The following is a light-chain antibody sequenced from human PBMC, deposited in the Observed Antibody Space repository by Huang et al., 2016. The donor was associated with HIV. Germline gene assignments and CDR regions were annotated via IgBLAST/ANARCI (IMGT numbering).Light chain of an antibody. Sequence: DIQMTQSPSSLSASVGDRVTITCRASQGISSYLNWYQQKPGKAPKLLIYAASSLQSGVPARVSGSGSGTDFTLTISSLQPEDFATYYCQQSYSTPYTFGQGAKLDIK. CDR3: QQSYSTPYT. J-gene: IGKJ2*01. V-gene: IGKV1-39*01. CDR2: AAS. CDR1: QGISSY.